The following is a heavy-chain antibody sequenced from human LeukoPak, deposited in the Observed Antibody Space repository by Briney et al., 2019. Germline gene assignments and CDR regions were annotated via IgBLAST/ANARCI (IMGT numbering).Heavy chain of an antibody. V-gene: IGHV1-2*02. CDR1: GYTFTSYD. Sequence: ASVKVSCKASGYTFTSYDINWVRQATGQGLEWMGWINPNSGGTNYAQKFQGRVTMTRDTSISTAYMELSRLRSDDTAVYYCARSRAIWFAFYYGMDVWGQGTTVTVSS. D-gene: IGHD3-10*01. CDR3: ARSRAIWFAFYYGMDV. J-gene: IGHJ6*02. CDR2: INPNSGGT.